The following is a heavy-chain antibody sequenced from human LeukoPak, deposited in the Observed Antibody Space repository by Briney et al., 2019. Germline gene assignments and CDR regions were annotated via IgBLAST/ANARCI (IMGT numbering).Heavy chain of an antibody. CDR2: IDPDGTDL. D-gene: IGHD2-2*01. CDR3: VRGSSSF. V-gene: IGHV3-7*04. Sequence: AGGSLRLSWAVSGRTTRNSWVSWVRQAPGKGLEWVANIDPDGTDLYYMDSVKGRFTVSRDNDKNSLYLQMHSLRVEDTATYYCVRGSSSFWGQGTLVTV. J-gene: IGHJ4*02. CDR1: GRTTRNSW.